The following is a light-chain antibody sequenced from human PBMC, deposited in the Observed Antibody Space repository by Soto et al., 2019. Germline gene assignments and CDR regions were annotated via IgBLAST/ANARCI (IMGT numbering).Light chain of an antibody. CDR1: QSFSSSY. Sequence: EIVLTQSPGTLSLSPGERATLSCRASQSFSSSYLAWYQQKPGQAPGLLISGASTRATGIPDRFSGSGSGTDFTLTISRLEPEDFALYYCQQYGTSSWTFGQRTKVEIK. V-gene: IGKV3-20*01. CDR3: QQYGTSSWT. CDR2: GAS. J-gene: IGKJ1*01.